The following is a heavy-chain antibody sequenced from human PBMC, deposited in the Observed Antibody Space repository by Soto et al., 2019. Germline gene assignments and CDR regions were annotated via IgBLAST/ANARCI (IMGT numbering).Heavy chain of an antibody. CDR3: AREDRDRETGLVPAAIDGMDV. J-gene: IGHJ6*02. V-gene: IGHV1-69*08. Sequence: QVQLVQSGAEVKKPGSSVKVSCKASGGTFSRYSITWVRQAPGHGLEWIGRIIPIFGIPTYAQKFQGRVTITADESTSTAYRELSSLRSDDTAGYYCAREDRDRETGLVPAAIDGMDVWGPGTTVTVSS. CDR1: GGTFSRYS. CDR2: IIPIFGIP. D-gene: IGHD2-2*01.